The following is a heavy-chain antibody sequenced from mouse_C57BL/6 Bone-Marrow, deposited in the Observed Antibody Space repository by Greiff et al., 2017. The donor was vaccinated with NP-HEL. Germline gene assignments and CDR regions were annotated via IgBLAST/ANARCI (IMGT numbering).Heavy chain of an antibody. CDR2: INYDGSST. V-gene: IGHV5-16*01. J-gene: IGHJ1*03. Sequence: EVNLVESEGGLVQPGSSMKLSCTASGFTFSDYYMAWVRQVPEKGLEWVANINYDGSSTYYLDSLKSRFIISRDNAKNILYLQMSSLKSEDTATYYCARDPYDGYLWYFDVWGTGTTVTVSS. CDR3: ARDPYDGYLWYFDV. D-gene: IGHD2-3*01. CDR1: GFTFSDYY.